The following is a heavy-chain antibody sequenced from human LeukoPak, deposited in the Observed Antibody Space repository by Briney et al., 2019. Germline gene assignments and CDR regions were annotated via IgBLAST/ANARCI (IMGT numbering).Heavy chain of an antibody. CDR2: IDPSDSYT. CDR3: ARHVKQLWFDY. CDR1: GYSFTSYW. J-gene: IGHJ4*02. D-gene: IGHD5-18*01. Sequence: GESLKISCKGSGYSFTSYWISWVRQMPGKGLEWMGRIDPSDSYTNYSPPFQGHVTISADKSISTAYLQWSGLKASDTAMYYCARHVKQLWFDYWGQGTLVTVSS. V-gene: IGHV5-10-1*01.